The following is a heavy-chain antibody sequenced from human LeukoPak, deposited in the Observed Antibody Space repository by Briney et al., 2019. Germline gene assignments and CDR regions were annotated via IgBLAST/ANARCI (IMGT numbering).Heavy chain of an antibody. V-gene: IGHV3-23*01. CDR2: ISGSGGST. D-gene: IGHD3-22*01. CDR3: AKDSSAYYYLSNYFDY. J-gene: IGHJ4*02. CDR1: GFTVSSNY. Sequence: GGSLILSCVASGFTVSSNYMSWVRQAPGKGLEWVSGISGSGGSTYYADSVKGRFTISRDNSRNTLYLQMNSLRAEDTAVYYCAKDSSAYYYLSNYFDYWGQGTLVTVSS.